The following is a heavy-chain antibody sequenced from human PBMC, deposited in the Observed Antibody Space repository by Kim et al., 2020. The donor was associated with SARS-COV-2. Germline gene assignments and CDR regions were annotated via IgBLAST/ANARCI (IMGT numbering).Heavy chain of an antibody. CDR3: ARGGGVRYFGYYYGMDV. CDR2: INHSGST. CDR1: GGSFSGYY. V-gene: IGHV4-34*01. Sequence: SETLSLTCAVYGGSFSGYYWSWIRQPPGKGLEWIGEINHSGSTNYNPSLKSRVTISVDTSKNQFSLKLSSVTAADTAVYYCARGGGVRYFGYYYGMDVWG. D-gene: IGHD3-9*01. J-gene: IGHJ6*01.